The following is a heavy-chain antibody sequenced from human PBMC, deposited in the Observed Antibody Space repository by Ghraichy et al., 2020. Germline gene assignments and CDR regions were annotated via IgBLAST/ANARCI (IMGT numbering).Heavy chain of an antibody. CDR3: AQSRSGGIIITFGGIVARLDV. V-gene: IGHV4-39*01. D-gene: IGHD3-16*02. Sequence: SQTLSLTCSVSGDSISSSSYLWGWIRQPPGQGLEWIGSIYYSGTTYYNPSLKSRVSISVDTSKNQFSLNLSSVMAAAPAVYYFAQSRSGGIIITFGGIVARLDVWGKGTTVTVSS. CDR1: GDSISSSSYL. J-gene: IGHJ6*03. CDR2: IYYSGTT.